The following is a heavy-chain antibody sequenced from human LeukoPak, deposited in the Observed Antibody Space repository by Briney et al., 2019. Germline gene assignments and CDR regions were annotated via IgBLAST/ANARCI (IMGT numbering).Heavy chain of an antibody. V-gene: IGHV1-2*02. J-gene: IGHJ4*02. CDR1: GYTFTGYY. D-gene: IGHD3-22*01. CDR3: AREISGYSDY. CDR2: INANSGDT. Sequence: ASVKVSCKASGYTFTGYYMHWVRQAPGQGLEWMGWINANSGDTKYAQKFQGRVTTTRDTSISTAYMELSRLRSDDTAMYYCAREISGYSDYWGKGTLVTVSS.